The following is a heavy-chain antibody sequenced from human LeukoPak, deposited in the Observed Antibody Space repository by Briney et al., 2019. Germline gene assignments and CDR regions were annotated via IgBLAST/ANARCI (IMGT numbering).Heavy chain of an antibody. CDR2: INHSGST. J-gene: IGHJ6*03. D-gene: IGHD3-3*01. Sequence: AETLSLTCAVYGGSFSGYYWSWIRQPPGKGLEWIGEINHSGSTNYNQSLKSRVTISVDTSKNQFSLKLSSVTAADTAVYYCARGFLYYDFWSGFGLYYYMDVWGKGTTVTVSS. CDR3: ARGFLYYDFWSGFGLYYYMDV. CDR1: GGSFSGYY. V-gene: IGHV4-34*01.